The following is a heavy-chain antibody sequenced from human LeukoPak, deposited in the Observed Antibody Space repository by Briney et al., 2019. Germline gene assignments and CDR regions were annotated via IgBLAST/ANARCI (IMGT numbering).Heavy chain of an antibody. D-gene: IGHD3-10*01. CDR2: IRTTAEGAKYA. CDR1: GFSFTDYP. Sequence: GGSLRLSCATSGFSFTDYPMNWVRQAPGKGLEWISNIRTTAEGAKYAYYADSVKGRVTISRDDGKNTLYLHMNSLRAEDTAVYYCARLNYYDSGKPFDYWGQGTLVTVSS. CDR3: ARLNYYDSGKPFDY. J-gene: IGHJ4*02. V-gene: IGHV3-48*01.